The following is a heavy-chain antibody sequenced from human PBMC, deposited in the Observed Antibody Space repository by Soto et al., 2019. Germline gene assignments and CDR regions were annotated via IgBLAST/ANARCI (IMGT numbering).Heavy chain of an antibody. D-gene: IGHD6-13*01. J-gene: IGHJ4*02. CDR3: ARGIAPYYFDY. V-gene: IGHV1-3*05. CDR2: INAGNGNT. CDR1: GYTFTSYA. Sequence: QVQLVQSGAEEKKPGASVKVSCKASGYTFTSYAMHWVRQAPGQRIEWMGWINAGNGNTKYSQKFQGRVTITRDTSASTAYMEVNSLRTEDTAVYYCARGIAPYYFDYWGQGTLVTVSS.